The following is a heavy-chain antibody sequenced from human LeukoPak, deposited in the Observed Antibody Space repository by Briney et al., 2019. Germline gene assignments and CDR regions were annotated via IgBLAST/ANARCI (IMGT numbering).Heavy chain of an antibody. CDR1: GFTFTFYA. CDR3: ARGRGTSVRQNFDF. CDR2: ISASGSGT. V-gene: IGHV3-23*01. J-gene: IGHJ4*02. Sequence: GGSLRLSRAASGFTFTFYAVHWVRQAPGKGLEWVSSISASGSGTFYTDSMSGRFTISRDNAKKTLFLQMKNLRLGDTALYYCARGRGTSVRQNFDFWGQGTLVTVSS. D-gene: IGHD2-2*01.